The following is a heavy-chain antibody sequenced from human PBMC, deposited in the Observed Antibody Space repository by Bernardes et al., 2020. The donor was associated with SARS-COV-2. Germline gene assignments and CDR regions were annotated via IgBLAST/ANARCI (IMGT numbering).Heavy chain of an antibody. CDR3: ARASAWNFDL. V-gene: IGHV3-66*02. Sequence: FLILSCTTSGFTVTSSYMSWVRQAPWKGLEWVSVLSSGGNTYYADSVKGRFTISRDNSKNTLNLQMNSLRGDDMAVYYCARASAWNFDLWGRGTLVTVSS. CDR2: LSSGGNT. J-gene: IGHJ2*01. CDR1: GFTVTSSY.